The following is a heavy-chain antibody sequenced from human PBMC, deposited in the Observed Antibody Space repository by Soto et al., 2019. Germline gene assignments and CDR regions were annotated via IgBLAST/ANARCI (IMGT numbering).Heavy chain of an antibody. CDR1: GGTLSSYA. J-gene: IGHJ6*02. CDR3: ARNIVVVPAAIQHYYYGMDV. V-gene: IGHV1-69*13. Sequence: ASVKVSCKASGGTLSSYAISWVRQAPGQGLEWMGGIIPIFGTANYAQKFQGRVTITADESTSTAYMELSSLRSEDTAVYYCARNIVVVPAAIQHYYYGMDVWGQGTTVTVSS. D-gene: IGHD2-2*02. CDR2: IIPIFGTA.